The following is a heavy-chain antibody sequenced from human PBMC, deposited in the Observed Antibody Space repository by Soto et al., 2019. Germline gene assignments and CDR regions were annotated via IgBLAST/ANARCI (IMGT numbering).Heavy chain of an antibody. D-gene: IGHD2-15*01. Sequence: ASVKVSCKASGYTFTGYYMHWVRQAPGQGLEWMGWINPNSGGTNYAQKFQGRVTMTRDTSISTAYMELSRLRSGDTAVYYCASRYCSGGSCYEYYFDYWGQGTLVTVSS. CDR3: ASRYCSGGSCYEYYFDY. V-gene: IGHV1-2*02. CDR1: GYTFTGYY. J-gene: IGHJ4*02. CDR2: INPNSGGT.